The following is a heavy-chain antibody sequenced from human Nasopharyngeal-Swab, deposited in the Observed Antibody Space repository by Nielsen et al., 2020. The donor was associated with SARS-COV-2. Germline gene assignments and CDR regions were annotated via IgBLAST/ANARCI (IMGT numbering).Heavy chain of an antibody. CDR1: GFTFSSYD. CDR2: IGTAGDP. D-gene: IGHD4-17*01. J-gene: IGHJ2*01. V-gene: IGHV3-13*05. CDR3: ARDILEGYGDSWYFDL. Sequence: GESLKISCAASGFTFSSYDMHWVRQATGKGLEWVSAIGTAGDPYYPGSVKGRFTISRENAKNSLYLQMNSLRAEDTAVYYCARDILEGYGDSWYFDLWGRGTLVTVSS.